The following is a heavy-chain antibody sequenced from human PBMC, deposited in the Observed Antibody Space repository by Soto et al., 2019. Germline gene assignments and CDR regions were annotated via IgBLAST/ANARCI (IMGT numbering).Heavy chain of an antibody. D-gene: IGHD3-10*01. CDR1: GVSLTSGNW. CDR3: ARLVYDTRLNYMYFDF. CDR2: IFHDGTA. Sequence: PSETLSLTCAVSGVSLTSGNWWTWVRQSPQRGLEYIGEIFHDGTANYYPSFERRVAISVDTSRNQFSLKLTSVTAADTAMYFCARLVYDTRLNYMYFDFWGPGTLVTVSS. V-gene: IGHV4-4*02. J-gene: IGHJ4*02.